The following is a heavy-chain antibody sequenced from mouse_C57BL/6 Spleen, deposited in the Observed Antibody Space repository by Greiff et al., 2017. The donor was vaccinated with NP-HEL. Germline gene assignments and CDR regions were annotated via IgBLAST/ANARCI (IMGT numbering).Heavy chain of an antibody. CDR3: TKLGRRDY. Sequence: QVHVKQSGAELVRPGASVTLSCKASGYTFTDYEMHWVKQTPVHGLEWIGAIDPETGGTAYNQKFKGKAILTADKSSSTAYMELRSLTSEDSAVYYCTKLGRRDYWGQGTTLTVSS. CDR1: GYTFTDYE. V-gene: IGHV1-15*01. J-gene: IGHJ2*01. CDR2: IDPETGGT. D-gene: IGHD4-1*01.